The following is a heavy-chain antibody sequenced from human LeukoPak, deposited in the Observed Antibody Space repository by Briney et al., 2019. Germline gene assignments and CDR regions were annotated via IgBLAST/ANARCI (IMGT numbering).Heavy chain of an antibody. Sequence: GGSLRLSCAASGFTFSSYEMNWVRQAPGKGLEWVSYISSSGSTIYYADSVKGRFTISRDNAKNSLYLQMNSLRAEDTAVYYCARDSPIDEYQLLWGSFDYWGQGTLVTVSS. V-gene: IGHV3-48*03. CDR2: ISSSGSTI. CDR3: ARDSPIDEYQLLWGSFDY. D-gene: IGHD2-2*01. CDR1: GFTFSSYE. J-gene: IGHJ4*02.